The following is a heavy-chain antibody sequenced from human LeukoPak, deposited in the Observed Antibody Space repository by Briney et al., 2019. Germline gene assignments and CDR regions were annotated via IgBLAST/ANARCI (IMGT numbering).Heavy chain of an antibody. CDR2: IYTSGST. D-gene: IGHD6-19*01. CDR3: ARDRSKQWLSWYFDL. J-gene: IGHJ2*01. CDR1: GGSISSGSYY. V-gene: IGHV4-61*02. Sequence: SETLSPTCTVSGGSISSGSYYWSWIRQPAGKGLEWVVRIYTSGSTNYNPSLKSRVTISVDTSKNQFSLKLSSVTAADTAVYYCARDRSKQWLSWYFDLWGRGTLVTVSS.